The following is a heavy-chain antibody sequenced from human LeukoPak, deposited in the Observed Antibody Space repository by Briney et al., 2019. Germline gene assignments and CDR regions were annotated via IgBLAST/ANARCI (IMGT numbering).Heavy chain of an antibody. CDR1: GFTFSCYA. CDR2: ISGSGGST. D-gene: IGHD3-22*01. V-gene: IGHV3-23*01. J-gene: IGHJ4*02. Sequence: PGGSLRLTCAASGFTFSCYAMNWVRQAPGQGLELVSTISGSGGSTYYADSFKGRFTISRDNSKNTLYLHMNSPRAEDTAVYYCATSPYDSSGYTNYWGQGTLVTVSS. CDR3: ATSPYDSSGYTNY.